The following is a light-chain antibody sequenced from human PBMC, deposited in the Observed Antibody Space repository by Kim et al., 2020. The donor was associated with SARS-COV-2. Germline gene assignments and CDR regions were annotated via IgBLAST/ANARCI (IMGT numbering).Light chain of an antibody. CDR2: YDS. CDR3: QVWDSSSDHVV. V-gene: IGLV3-21*04. CDR1: NIGSKS. J-gene: IGLJ2*01. Sequence: SSSLPPPPSLSFSPGKTARITCGGNNIGSKSVHWYQQKPGQAPVLVIYYDSDRPSGIPERFSGSNSGNTATLTISRVEAGDEADYYCQVWDSSSDHVVFGGGTQLTVL.